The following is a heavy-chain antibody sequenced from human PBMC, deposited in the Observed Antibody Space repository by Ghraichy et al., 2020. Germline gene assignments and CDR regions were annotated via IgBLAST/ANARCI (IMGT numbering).Heavy chain of an antibody. CDR1: GGSISSSSYY. Sequence: SQTLSLTCTVSGGSISSSSYYWGWIRQPPGKGLEWIGSIYYSGSTYYNPSLKSRVTISVDTSKNQFALKLSSVTAADTAVYYGATKGAYSSGWYFWYWGQGTLVTVSS. V-gene: IGHV4-39*01. CDR3: ATKGAYSSGWYFWY. D-gene: IGHD6-19*01. J-gene: IGHJ4*02. CDR2: IYYSGST.